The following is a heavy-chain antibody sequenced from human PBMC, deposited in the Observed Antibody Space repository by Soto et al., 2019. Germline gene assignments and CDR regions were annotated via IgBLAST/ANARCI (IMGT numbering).Heavy chain of an antibody. V-gene: IGHV1-69*12. CDR2: IIPIFGTA. J-gene: IGHJ6*02. Sequence: QVQLVQSGAEVKKPGSSVKVSCKASGGTFSSYAISWVRQAPGQGLEWMGGIIPIFGTANYVQKFQGRVTITADECTSTAYMELSSLRSQDTAVYYCVREYTAMVPYYYYGMDVWGQGTTVTVSS. CDR1: GGTFSSYA. D-gene: IGHD5-18*01. CDR3: VREYTAMVPYYYYGMDV.